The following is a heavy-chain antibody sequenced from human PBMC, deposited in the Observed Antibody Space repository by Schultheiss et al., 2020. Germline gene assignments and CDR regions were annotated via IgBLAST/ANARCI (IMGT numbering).Heavy chain of an antibody. J-gene: IGHJ4*02. CDR1: GFTVSSNY. CDR3: ARSGAYCGGDCYIDY. V-gene: IGHV3-53*01. Sequence: GESLKISCAASGFTVSSNYMSWVRQAPGKGLEWVSVIYSGGSTYYADSVKGRFTISRDNSKNTLYLQMNSLRAEDTAVYYCARSGAYCGGDCYIDYWGQGTLVTVSS. CDR2: IYSGGST. D-gene: IGHD2-21*01.